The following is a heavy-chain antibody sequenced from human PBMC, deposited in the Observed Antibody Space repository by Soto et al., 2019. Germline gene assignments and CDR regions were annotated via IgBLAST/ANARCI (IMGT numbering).Heavy chain of an antibody. CDR1: GFTFSSYW. J-gene: IGHJ4*02. CDR3: ARDVQLQSFDY. D-gene: IGHD5-18*01. Sequence: GGSLRLSCAASGFTFSSYWMHWVRQAPGKGLVWVSRIDSDGSRTSYADSVKGRFTISRDNAKNTLYLQMNSLRAEDTAMYFCARDVQLQSFDYWGQGTLVTAPQ. CDR2: IDSDGSRT. V-gene: IGHV3-74*01.